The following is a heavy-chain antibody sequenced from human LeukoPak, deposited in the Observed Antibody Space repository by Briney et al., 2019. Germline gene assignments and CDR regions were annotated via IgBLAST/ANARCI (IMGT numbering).Heavy chain of an antibody. CDR1: GFRFRSYG. Sequence: GGSLRLSCATSGFRFRSYGMSWVRQAPGKGLEWVSSISGSGRTYYADSVRGRVTCSRDDSKSAVSLVMNSLGAEDTAVYYCAKDFGDFYPPLFDSWGHGTLVTVSS. CDR2: ISGSGRT. D-gene: IGHD4-17*01. CDR3: AKDFGDFYPPLFDS. J-gene: IGHJ4*01. V-gene: IGHV3-23*01.